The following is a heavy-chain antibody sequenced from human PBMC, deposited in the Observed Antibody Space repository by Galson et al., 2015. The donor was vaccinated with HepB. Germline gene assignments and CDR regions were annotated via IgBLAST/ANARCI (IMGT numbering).Heavy chain of an antibody. Sequence: SLRLSCAASGFTFSNYAMSWVRQAPGKGLEWVAVISYDGSNEYYADSVKGRFTISRDNSKNTLYLQMNSLRAEDTAVYYCAKDREGYYFDYWGQGTLVTVSS. J-gene: IGHJ4*02. CDR3: AKDREGYYFDY. V-gene: IGHV3-30*18. CDR2: ISYDGSNE. CDR1: GFTFSNYA.